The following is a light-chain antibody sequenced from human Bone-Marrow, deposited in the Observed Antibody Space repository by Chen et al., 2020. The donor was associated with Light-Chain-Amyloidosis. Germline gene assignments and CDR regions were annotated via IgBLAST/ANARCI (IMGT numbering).Light chain of an antibody. CDR1: NIGSTS. CDR3: QVWDRSSDRPV. V-gene: IGLV3-21*02. J-gene: IGLJ3*02. Sequence: SYVLTQPSSVSVAPGQTATIACGGNNIGSTSVLWYQQTPGQAPLLVVYDDSDRPSGIPERWSGSNSGNKAALTISRGDEGDEDDYYCQVWDRSSDRPVFGGGTKLTVL. CDR2: DDS.